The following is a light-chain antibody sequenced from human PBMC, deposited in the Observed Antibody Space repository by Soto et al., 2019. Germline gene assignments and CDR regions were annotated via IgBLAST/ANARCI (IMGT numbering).Light chain of an antibody. CDR2: GAS. V-gene: IGKV3-15*01. J-gene: IGKJ2*01. Sequence: EIVMTQSPATLSVSPGERATLSCRASQSVSSNLAWYQQKPGQAPRLLIYGASPRATGIPARFSGSGSGTEFTLTISSLQSEDFAVYYCQQYTNWPQPLGQGTKVDIX. CDR3: QQYTNWPQP. CDR1: QSVSSN.